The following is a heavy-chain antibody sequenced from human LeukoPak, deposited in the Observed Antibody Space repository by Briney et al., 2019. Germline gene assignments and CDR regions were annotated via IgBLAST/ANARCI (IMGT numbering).Heavy chain of an antibody. V-gene: IGHV4-39*01. CDR3: ARRLVSRSYYFDY. CDR1: GGSVSSSSFY. J-gene: IGHJ4*02. Sequence: KPSETLSLTCTVSGGSVSSSSFYWGWIRQAPGKRLEWIGSISYTGSTYCNPSLKSRVTISVDTSKNHFSLRLTSVTAADTAVYYCARRLVSRSYYFDYWGQGTLVSVSS. D-gene: IGHD1-26*01. CDR2: ISYTGST.